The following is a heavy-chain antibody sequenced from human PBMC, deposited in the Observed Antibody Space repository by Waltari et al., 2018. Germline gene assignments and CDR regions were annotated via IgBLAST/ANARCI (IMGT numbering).Heavy chain of an antibody. CDR3: ARDPAWEQQLVPDNKYYYYGMDV. Sequence: EVQLVESGGGLIQPGGSLRLSCAASGFTVSSNYMSWVRQAPGKGLEWVSVIYSGGSTYYADSVKGRFTISRDNSKNTLYLQMNSLRAEDTAVYYCARDPAWEQQLVPDNKYYYYGMDVWGQGTTVIVSS. CDR1: GFTVSSNY. D-gene: IGHD6-13*01. CDR2: IYSGGST. V-gene: IGHV3-53*01. J-gene: IGHJ6*02.